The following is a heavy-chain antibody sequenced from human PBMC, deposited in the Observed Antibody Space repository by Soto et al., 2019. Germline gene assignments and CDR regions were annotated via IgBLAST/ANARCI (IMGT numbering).Heavy chain of an antibody. J-gene: IGHJ6*03. CDR2: INHSGST. CDR3: ARGPRSCSSTSCYARGGTYYYYMDV. V-gene: IGHV4-34*01. Sequence: SETLSLTCAVYGGSFSGYYWSLIRQPPGKGLEWIGEINHSGSTNYNPSLKSRVTISVDTSKNQFSLKLSSVTAADTAVYYCARGPRSCSSTSCYARGGTYYYYMDVWGKGTTVTVSS. D-gene: IGHD2-2*01. CDR1: GGSFSGYY.